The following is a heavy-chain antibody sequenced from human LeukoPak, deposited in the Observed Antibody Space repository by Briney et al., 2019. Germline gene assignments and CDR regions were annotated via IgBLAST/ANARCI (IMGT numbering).Heavy chain of an antibody. D-gene: IGHD4-23*01. J-gene: IGHJ1*01. V-gene: IGHV3-30*18. Sequence: GGSLRLSCAASGFTFSSYGMHWVRQAPGKGQEWVAVISYDGSNKYYADSVKGRFTISRDNSKNTLYLQMNSLRAEDTAVYYCAKDQTPPLHWGQGTLVTVSS. CDR1: GFTFSSYG. CDR3: AKDQTPPLH. CDR2: ISYDGSNK.